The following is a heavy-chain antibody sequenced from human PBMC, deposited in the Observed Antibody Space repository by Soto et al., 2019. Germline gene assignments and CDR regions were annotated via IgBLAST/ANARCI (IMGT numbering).Heavy chain of an antibody. V-gene: IGHV1-46*01. CDR3: ARDPNFSLTFHYYGMDV. CDR1: GYTFTTYY. Sequence: QVQLVQSGAEVKKPGASVKISCKASGYTFTTYYLHWVRQAPGQGLEWMGIINPDTGSTSSAQNFRGRVSVTMDTSTSTVYMELYSLSSEDTAVYYCARDPNFSLTFHYYGMDVWGQGTTVTVSS. J-gene: IGHJ6*02. CDR2: INPDTGST.